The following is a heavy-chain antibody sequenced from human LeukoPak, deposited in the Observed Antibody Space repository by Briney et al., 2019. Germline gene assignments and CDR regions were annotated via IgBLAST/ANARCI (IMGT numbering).Heavy chain of an antibody. V-gene: IGHV3-30*02. Sequence: GGSLRLSCAASGFTFSSYGMHWVRQAPGKGLEWVAFIRYDGSNKYYADSVKGRFTISRDNSKNTLYLQMNSLRAEDTAVYYCATGVPGSYYYFDYWGQGTLVTVSS. J-gene: IGHJ4*02. CDR1: GFTFSSYG. CDR3: ATGVPGSYYYFDY. CDR2: IRYDGSNK. D-gene: IGHD1-26*01.